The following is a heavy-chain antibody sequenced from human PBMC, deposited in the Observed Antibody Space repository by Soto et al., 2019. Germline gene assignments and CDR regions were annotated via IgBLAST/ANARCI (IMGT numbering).Heavy chain of an antibody. CDR3: ARRGRRSGNYADAFDI. J-gene: IGHJ3*02. CDR1: GFTFSGYW. V-gene: IGHV3-7*03. D-gene: IGHD1-26*01. CDR2: IKQDGSEN. Sequence: GGSLRLSCAASGFTFSGYWMSWARQAPGKGLEWVANIKQDGSENYFVDSVKGRFTISRDNAKSSLYLQMNSLKTDDTAVYYCARRGRRSGNYADAFDIWGQGTMVTVSS.